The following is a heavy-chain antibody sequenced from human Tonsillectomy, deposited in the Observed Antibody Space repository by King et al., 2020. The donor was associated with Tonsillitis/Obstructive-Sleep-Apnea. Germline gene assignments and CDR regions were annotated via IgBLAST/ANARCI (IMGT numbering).Heavy chain of an antibody. Sequence: VQLQESGPGLVKPSQTLSLTCTVSGGSISSGGYYWSWIRQHPGKGLEWIGYIYYSGSTYYNPSLKSRVTISVDTSKNQFSLKLSSVTAADTAVYYCARDSNRAYCGGYCYSDAFDIWGQGTMVTVSS. V-gene: IGHV4-31*03. J-gene: IGHJ3*02. CDR2: IYYSGST. D-gene: IGHD2-21*02. CDR1: GGSISSGGYY. CDR3: ARDSNRAYCGGYCYSDAFDI.